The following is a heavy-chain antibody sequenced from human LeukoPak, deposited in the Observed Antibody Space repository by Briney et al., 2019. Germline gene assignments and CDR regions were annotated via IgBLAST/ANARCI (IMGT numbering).Heavy chain of an antibody. CDR1: GGSISSGGYY. J-gene: IGHJ5*01. CDR2: IYYSGST. CDR3: ARHIRHSSSWFDY. D-gene: IGHD6-13*01. Sequence: KTSETLSLTCAVSGGSISSGGYYWSWIRQHPGKGLEWIGYIYYSGSTYYNPSLKSRVTISVYTSKNQFSLKLSSVTAADTAVYYCARHIRHSSSWFDYWGQGTLVTVSS. V-gene: IGHV4-31*11.